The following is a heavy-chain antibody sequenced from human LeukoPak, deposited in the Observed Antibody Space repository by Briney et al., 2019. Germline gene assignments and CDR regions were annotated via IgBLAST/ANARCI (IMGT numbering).Heavy chain of an antibody. CDR2: IKEDGSAR. CDR3: AGGTGMDV. CDR1: GFTFRSYW. V-gene: IGHV3-7*05. D-gene: IGHD1-1*01. Sequence: SGGSLRLSCAASGFTFRSYWMTWVRQAPGKGLEWVANIKEDGSARYYVDFVKGRFSISRDNAKKSVYLQMNSLGADDTAVYYCAGGTGMDVWGQGTPVTVSS. J-gene: IGHJ6*02.